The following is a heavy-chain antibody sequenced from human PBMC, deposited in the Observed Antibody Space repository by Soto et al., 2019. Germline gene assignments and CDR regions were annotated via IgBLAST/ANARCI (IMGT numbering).Heavy chain of an antibody. D-gene: IGHD5-18*01. CDR3: GRVGGNLCLPG. CDR1: GFTFSSYA. CDR2: ISYDGSNK. V-gene: IGHV3-30-3*01. J-gene: IGHJ4*02. Sequence: GGSLRLSCAASGFTFSSYAMHWVRQAPGKGLEWVAVISYDGSNKYYADSVKGRFTISRDNSKNKLYLQMNSLRAEDTAVYYRGRVGGNLCLPGGGKGTGVTVSS.